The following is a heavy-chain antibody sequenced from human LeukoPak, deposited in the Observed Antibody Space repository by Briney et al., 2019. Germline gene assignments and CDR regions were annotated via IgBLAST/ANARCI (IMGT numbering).Heavy chain of an antibody. CDR1: GGSISSGSYY. CDR2: IYTSGST. D-gene: IGHD2-2*01. J-gene: IGHJ5*02. CDR3: ARTLLPAASNNWFDP. V-gene: IGHV4-61*02. Sequence: SETLSLTCTVSGGSISSGSYYWRWIRQPAGTGLEWIGRIYTSGSTNYNPSLKSRVTISVDMSKTQFSLKLSSVTAADTAVYYCARTLLPAASNNWFDPWGQGTLVTVSS.